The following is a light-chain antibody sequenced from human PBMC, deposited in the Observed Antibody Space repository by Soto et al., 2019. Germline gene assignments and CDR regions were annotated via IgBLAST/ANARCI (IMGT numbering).Light chain of an antibody. J-gene: IGKJ2*01. Sequence: EIVLTQSPATLSLSPGERATLSCRASQSVSSYLAWYQQKPGQAPRLLIYDASNRATGIPARFSGSGSGTDFTLTISSLEPEDSAVYYCQQYGPSPPYTFGQGTKLEIK. CDR1: QSVSSY. CDR3: QQYGPSPPYT. CDR2: DAS. V-gene: IGKV3-11*01.